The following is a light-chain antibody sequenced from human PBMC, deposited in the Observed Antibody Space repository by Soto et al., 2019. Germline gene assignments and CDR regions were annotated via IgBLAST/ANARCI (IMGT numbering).Light chain of an antibody. CDR2: GAS. CDR1: QSVSSN. J-gene: IGKJ4*01. Sequence: EVVMTQSPATLSVSPGEGVTLSCRASQSVSSNLAWYQQKPGQAPRLLIYGASTRATGIPARFSGSGSGTEFTLTISSLQSEDSAVYYCQQYNNWPPLTFGGGTKVDI. CDR3: QQYNNWPPLT. V-gene: IGKV3D-15*01.